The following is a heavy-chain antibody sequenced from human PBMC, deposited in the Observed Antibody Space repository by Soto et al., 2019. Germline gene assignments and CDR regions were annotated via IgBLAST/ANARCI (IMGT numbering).Heavy chain of an antibody. D-gene: IGHD2-21*02. J-gene: IGHJ1*01. CDR3: ARGDGVTAILPGQFFQH. V-gene: IGHV4-59*01. CDR1: GGSISSYY. CDR2: IYYSGST. Sequence: TLSLTCTVSGGSISSYYWSWIRQPPGKGLEWIGYIYYSGSTNYNPSLKSRVTISVDTSKNQFSLKLSSVTAADTAVYYCARGDGVTAILPGQFFQHWGQGTLVTVSS.